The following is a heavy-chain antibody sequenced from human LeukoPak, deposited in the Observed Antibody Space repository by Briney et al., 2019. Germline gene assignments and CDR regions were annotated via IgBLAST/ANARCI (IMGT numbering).Heavy chain of an antibody. CDR3: ARAGGPNWFDP. CDR2: IKQDGSEK. D-gene: IGHD2-15*01. J-gene: IGHJ5*02. CDR1: GFTFSSYW. Sequence: PGGSLRLSCAASGFTFSSYWMSWVRQTPGKGLEWVANIKQDGSEKYYVDSVKGRFTISRDNAKNSLYLQMNSLRAEDTAVYYCARAGGPNWFDPWGQGTLVTVSS. V-gene: IGHV3-7*01.